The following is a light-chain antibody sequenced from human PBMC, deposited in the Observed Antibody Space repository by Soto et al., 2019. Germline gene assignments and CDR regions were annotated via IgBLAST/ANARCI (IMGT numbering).Light chain of an antibody. V-gene: IGKV3-20*01. Sequence: VVTLSPGTLSLSPRERATLSCRASQSFSSSSLAWYQQKPGQAPRLLIYGASSRATGIPDRFSGSGSGTDFTLTISSLEPEDFAVYDCQQRRTFGQGSKVDI. CDR1: QSFSSSS. CDR2: GAS. J-gene: IGKJ1*01. CDR3: QQRRT.